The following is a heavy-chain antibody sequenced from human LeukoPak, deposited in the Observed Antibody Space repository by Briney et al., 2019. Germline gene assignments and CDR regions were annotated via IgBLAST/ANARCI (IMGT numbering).Heavy chain of an antibody. CDR1: GYSFTGHY. CDR3: SKSGLEGLDSTAYRFLEH. J-gene: IGHJ4*02. D-gene: IGHD3-22*01. Sequence: ASVMVSCKASGYSFTGHYLYSVRRAPGQGLEWMGWINPASGGTEYAQIFQGRVSMTTDTSTNTAYMELTGLISDDTAVYYCSKSGLEGLDSTAYRFLEHWGQGALIAVSS. CDR2: INPASGGT. V-gene: IGHV1-2*02.